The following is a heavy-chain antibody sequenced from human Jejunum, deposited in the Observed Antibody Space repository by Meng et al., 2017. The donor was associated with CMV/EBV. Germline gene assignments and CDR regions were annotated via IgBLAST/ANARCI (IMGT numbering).Heavy chain of an antibody. Sequence: GFTFRSYAMHWVRQAPGKGLEWVALMSYDGTMRYYADSVRGRFTISRDNSNNTLYLQMNTLRREDTAVYYCARVLTFKIGAPPDSWGQGTLVTVSS. CDR3: ARVLTFKIGAPPDS. CDR1: GFTFRSYA. CDR2: MSYDGTMR. V-gene: IGHV3-30-3*01. J-gene: IGHJ4*02. D-gene: IGHD2/OR15-2a*01.